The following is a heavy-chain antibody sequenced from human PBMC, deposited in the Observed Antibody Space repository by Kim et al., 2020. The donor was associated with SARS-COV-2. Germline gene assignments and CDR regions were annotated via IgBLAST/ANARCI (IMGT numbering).Heavy chain of an antibody. D-gene: IGHD3-3*01. J-gene: IGHJ4*02. V-gene: IGHV4-39*01. CDR1: GGSISSSSYY. CDR3: ARQRAEGFITIFGVVKVLGGDY. CDR2: IYYSGST. Sequence: SETLSLTCTVSGGSISSSSYYWGWIRQPPGKGLEWIGSIYYSGSTYYNPSLKSRVTISVDTSKNQFSLKLSSVTAADTAVYYCARQRAEGFITIFGVVKVLGGDYWGQGTLVTVSS.